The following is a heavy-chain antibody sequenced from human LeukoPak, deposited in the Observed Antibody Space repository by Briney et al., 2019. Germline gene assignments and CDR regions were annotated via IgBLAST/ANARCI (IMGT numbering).Heavy chain of an antibody. CDR1: GHTFTSYG. CDR3: ARIDPMMRGWWFDP. D-gene: IGHD3-22*01. V-gene: IGHV1-18*01. J-gene: IGHJ5*02. Sequence: ASVKVSCKASGHTFTSYGISWVRQAPGQGLEWMGWISAYNGNTNYAQKLQGRVAMTTDTSTSTAYMELRSLRSDDTAVYYCARIDPMMRGWWFDPWGQGTLVTVSS. CDR2: ISAYNGNT.